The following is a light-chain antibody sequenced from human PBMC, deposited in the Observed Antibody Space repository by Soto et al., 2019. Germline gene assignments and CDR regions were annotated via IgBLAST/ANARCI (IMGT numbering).Light chain of an antibody. CDR2: GAS. CDR1: QSVSSSY. CDR3: QQYVSSPLST. Sequence: EIVLTQSPGTLSLSPGERATLSCRASQSVSSSYLAWYQQKPGQAPRLLIYGASSRATGIPDRFSGSGSGTDFTLPSSRLEPEDFAVYYCQQYVSSPLSTFGQGTKLEIK. V-gene: IGKV3-20*01. J-gene: IGKJ2*01.